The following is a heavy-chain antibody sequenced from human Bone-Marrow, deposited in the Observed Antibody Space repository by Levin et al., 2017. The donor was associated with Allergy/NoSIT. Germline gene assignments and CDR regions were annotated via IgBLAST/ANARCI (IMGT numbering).Heavy chain of an antibody. CDR2: IYYSGNT. CDR3: ARDVLLYYDTSGPLWGTFDY. V-gene: IGHV4-39*07. CDR1: GDSISSSNYY. Sequence: PSETLSLTCTVSGDSISSSNYYWGWIRQPPGKGLEWIGSIYYSGNTYYNPSLKSRLTISVDTSKNQFSLSLSSVTAADTAVYYCARDVLLYYDTSGPLWGTFDYWGQGTLVTVSS. J-gene: IGHJ4*02. D-gene: IGHD3-22*01.